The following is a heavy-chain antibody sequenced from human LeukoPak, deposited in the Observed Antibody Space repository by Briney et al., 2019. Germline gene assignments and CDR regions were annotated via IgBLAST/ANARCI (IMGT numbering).Heavy chain of an antibody. J-gene: IGHJ3*02. D-gene: IGHD6-13*01. CDR2: ISSSSSYI. Sequence: GGSLRLSCAASGFTFSSYSMNWVRQAPGKGLEWVSSISSSSSYIYYADSVKGRFTISRDNAKNSLYLQMNSLRAEDTAVYHCASHRWDAFDIWGQGTMVTVSS. V-gene: IGHV3-21*01. CDR3: ASHRWDAFDI. CDR1: GFTFSSYS.